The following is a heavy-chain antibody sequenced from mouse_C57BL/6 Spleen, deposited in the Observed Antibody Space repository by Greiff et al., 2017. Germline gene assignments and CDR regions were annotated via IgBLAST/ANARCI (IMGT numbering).Heavy chain of an antibody. Sequence: SGPELVKPGASVKISCKASGYAFSSSWMNWVKQRPGKGLEWIGRIYPGDGDTNYNGKFKGKATLTADKSSSTAYMQLSSLTSEDSAVYCCARDTTVVAPFAYWGQGTLVTVSA. V-gene: IGHV1-82*01. CDR3: ARDTTVVAPFAY. J-gene: IGHJ3*01. CDR1: GYAFSSSW. D-gene: IGHD1-1*01. CDR2: IYPGDGDT.